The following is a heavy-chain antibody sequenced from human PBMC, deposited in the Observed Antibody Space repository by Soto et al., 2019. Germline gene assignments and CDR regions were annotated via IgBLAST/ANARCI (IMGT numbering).Heavy chain of an antibody. V-gene: IGHV1-18*01. CDR3: ARDYYYRDRIDSYSDTFDI. CDR2: ISGYNGDT. Sequence: QVQLVQSGAEVKKPGASVKVSCKASGYTFTSYGISWVRQAPGQGLEWMGWISGYNGDTNYAQKVRGRVTMTTDTSTSTVYMELRSLTSDDTAVYYCARDYYYRDRIDSYSDTFDIWGQGTMVTVSS. J-gene: IGHJ3*02. D-gene: IGHD3-22*01. CDR1: GYTFTSYG.